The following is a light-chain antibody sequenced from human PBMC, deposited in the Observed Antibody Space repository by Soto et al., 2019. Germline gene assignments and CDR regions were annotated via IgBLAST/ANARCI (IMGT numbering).Light chain of an antibody. Sequence: DIQMTQSPSSLSASIGDSVTITCRASQTIIGYLNWYQQKPGKAPRLLINAASNLQSGVPSRFRGSGSETDFTLTITSLQPEDFATYYCQQSYTTPRTFGQGTKLDI. V-gene: IGKV1-39*01. CDR3: QQSYTTPRT. J-gene: IGKJ1*01. CDR2: AAS. CDR1: QTIIGY.